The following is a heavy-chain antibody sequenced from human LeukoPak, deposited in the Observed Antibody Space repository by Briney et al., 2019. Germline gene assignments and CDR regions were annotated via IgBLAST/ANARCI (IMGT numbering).Heavy chain of an antibody. J-gene: IGHJ4*02. D-gene: IGHD3-22*01. CDR2: ISYDGSNK. Sequence: TGGSLRLSCAASGFTFSSYAMHWVRQAPGKGLEWVAVISYDGSNKYYADSVKGRFTISRDNSKNTLYLQMNSLRAEDTAVYYCARGFHRDSSGFALDYWGQGTLVTVSS. CDR1: GFTFSSYA. V-gene: IGHV3-30*04. CDR3: ARGFHRDSSGFALDY.